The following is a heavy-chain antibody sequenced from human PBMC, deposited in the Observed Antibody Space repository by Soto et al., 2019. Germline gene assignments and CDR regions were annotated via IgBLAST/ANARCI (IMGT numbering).Heavy chain of an antibody. V-gene: IGHV4-39*01. J-gene: IGHJ4*02. D-gene: IGHD3-10*01. CDR1: GGSISSSRYY. CDR3: AKGPTYDYGSGARTYFDY. CDR2: IYYGGNT. Sequence: QLQLQESGPGLVKPSETLSLTCSVSGGSISSSRYYWGWIRQPPGKGLEWIGSIYYGGNTYYNASLKSRVTISVDPSKNQFSLKLSSVTAADTAVYYCAKGPTYDYGSGARTYFDYWGQGTLVTVYS.